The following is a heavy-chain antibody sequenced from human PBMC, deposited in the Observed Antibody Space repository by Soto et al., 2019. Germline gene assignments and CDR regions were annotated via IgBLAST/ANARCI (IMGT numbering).Heavy chain of an antibody. D-gene: IGHD3-22*01. V-gene: IGHV4-30-4*01. J-gene: IGHJ6*02. CDR1: GGSISSGDYY. CDR3: ARDRKYYDSSGYYQDYGMDV. Sequence: SETLSLTCTVSGGSISSGDYYWSWIRQPPGKGLEWIGYIYYSGSTYYNPSLKSRVTISVDTSKNQFSLKLSSVPAADTAVYYCARDRKYYDSSGYYQDYGMDVWGHGTTVTVSS. CDR2: IYYSGST.